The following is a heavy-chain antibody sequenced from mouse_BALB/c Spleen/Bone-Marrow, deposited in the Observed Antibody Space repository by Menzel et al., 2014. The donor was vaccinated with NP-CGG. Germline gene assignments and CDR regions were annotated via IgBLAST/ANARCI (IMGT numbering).Heavy chain of an antibody. J-gene: IGHJ1*01. Sequence: DVMLVESGGGLVQPGGSLKLSCAASGFALSRYWMSWVRQPPGKGLEWIGKINPDRSTKNYTPSLKDKFIIARDNAKNTLNLQMSKVRSEDTSLYYCAKHNYYGNLFVWGAGTTVTVSS. CDR2: INPDRSTK. V-gene: IGHV4-1*02. CDR3: AKHNYYGNLFV. CDR1: GFALSRYW. D-gene: IGHD1-1*01.